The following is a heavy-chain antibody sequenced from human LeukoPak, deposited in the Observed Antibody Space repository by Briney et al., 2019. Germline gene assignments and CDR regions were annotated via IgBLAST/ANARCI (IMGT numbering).Heavy chain of an antibody. Sequence: KPSETPSLTCTVSGGSISNDYWGWVRQPAGKGLEWMGHIYITGTSNYNPSLQSRVTMSLDTSKDKSSLKLTSVTAADTAVYYCAKLAPRGGFDIWGQGTMVTVSS. J-gene: IGHJ3*02. V-gene: IGHV4-4*07. D-gene: IGHD3-3*02. CDR1: GGSISNDY. CDR3: AKLAPRGGFDI. CDR2: IYITGTS.